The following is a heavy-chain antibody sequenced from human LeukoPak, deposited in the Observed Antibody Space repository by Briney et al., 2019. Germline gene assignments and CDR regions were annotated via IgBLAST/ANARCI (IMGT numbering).Heavy chain of an antibody. CDR1: GFTFSSYA. Sequence: PGGSLRLSCAASGFTFSSYAMSWVRQAPGKGLEWVSGISGSGGSTYYADSVKGRFAISRDNSKSTLHLQMNRLRADDTAVYYCAKDERAGQWLVLWYYFEYWGQGTLVTVSS. J-gene: IGHJ4*02. V-gene: IGHV3-23*01. CDR2: ISGSGGST. CDR3: AKDERAGQWLVLWYYFEY. D-gene: IGHD6-19*01.